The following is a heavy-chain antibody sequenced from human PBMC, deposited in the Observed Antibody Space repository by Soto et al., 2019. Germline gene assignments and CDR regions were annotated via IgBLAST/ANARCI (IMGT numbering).Heavy chain of an antibody. CDR2: PSFDGSSG. CDR1: GFTFSSSG. V-gene: IGHV3-30*18. Sequence: QVQLVESGGGVVQPGRSLRLSCAASGFTFSSSGMHWVRQAPGKGLEWVAVPSFDGSSGYYADSVRGRFTSSRDNSHNSQYLEMHSLRAEHTAVYYCAKSPPAVGGYFDYWGQGTLVTVSS. D-gene: IGHD6-19*01. CDR3: AKSPPAVGGYFDY. J-gene: IGHJ4*02.